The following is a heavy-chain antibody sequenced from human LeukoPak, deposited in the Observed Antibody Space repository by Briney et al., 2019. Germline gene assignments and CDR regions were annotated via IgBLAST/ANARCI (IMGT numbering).Heavy chain of an antibody. CDR3: ARDLYRIVVVPHYFDS. V-gene: IGHV3-7*01. CDR2: IKQDGIEK. D-gene: IGHD3-22*01. CDR1: GFSFSSYW. Sequence: PGGSLRLSCAASGFSFSSYWMTWVRQAPGKGPEWVANIKQDGIEKYSVDSVKGRFTISRDNAKNSLYLQMNSLRAEDTAVYYCARDLYRIVVVPHYFDSWGQGTLVTVSS. J-gene: IGHJ4*02.